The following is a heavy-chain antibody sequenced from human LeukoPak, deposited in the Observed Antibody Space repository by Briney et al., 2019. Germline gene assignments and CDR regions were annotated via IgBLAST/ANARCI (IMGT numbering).Heavy chain of an antibody. Sequence: ASVKVSCKASGYSFTGNYIHWVRQAPGQGPEWMGWINPYSGDTNYAQKFQGRVTMTRDTSISTAYMEVSRLKSDDTAVYYCAREQGGSSGWDYFDSWGQGTLVTVSS. CDR1: GYSFTGNY. D-gene: IGHD6-19*01. V-gene: IGHV1-2*02. CDR3: AREQGGSSGWDYFDS. CDR2: INPYSGDT. J-gene: IGHJ4*02.